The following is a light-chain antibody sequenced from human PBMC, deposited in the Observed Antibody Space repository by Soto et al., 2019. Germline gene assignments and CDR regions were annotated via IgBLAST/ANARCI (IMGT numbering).Light chain of an antibody. CDR3: LQDYTYPHT. CDR2: AAS. V-gene: IGKV1-6*01. CDR1: QSISSY. J-gene: IGKJ2*01. Sequence: IQVTQSPSSLSSSVGDSVPITFRASQSISSYLNWYQQKPGKAPNLLIYAASSLQSGVPSRFSGSGSGTDFTLTISSLQPEDFATYYCLQDYTYPHTFGQGPRWIT.